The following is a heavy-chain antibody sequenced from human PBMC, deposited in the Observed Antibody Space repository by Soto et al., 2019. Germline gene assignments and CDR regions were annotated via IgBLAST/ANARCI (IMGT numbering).Heavy chain of an antibody. Sequence: EVHLLESGGGLVQPGGSLRLSCAASGFTFSSYAMSWVRQAPGKGLEWVSTISGSGGSTYYADSVKGRCTISRDNSKNTLYLQMNSLRGEDTAVYYCAKEGSSSLYYFDYWGQGTLVPVSS. CDR2: ISGSGGST. J-gene: IGHJ4*02. CDR3: AKEGSSSLYYFDY. V-gene: IGHV3-23*01. CDR1: GFTFSSYA. D-gene: IGHD6-6*01.